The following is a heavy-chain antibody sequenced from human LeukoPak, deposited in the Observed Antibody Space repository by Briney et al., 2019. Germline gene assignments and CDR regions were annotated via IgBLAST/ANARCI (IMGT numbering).Heavy chain of an antibody. Sequence: PSETLSLTCTVSGYSISSGYYWGWIRQPPGKGLEWIGSIYHSGSTYYNPSLKSRVTISVDTSKNQFSLKLSSVTAADTAVYYCVRRSGYHFDYWGQGTLVTVSS. CDR3: VRRSGYHFDY. CDR1: GYSISSGYY. D-gene: IGHD3-3*01. J-gene: IGHJ4*02. CDR2: IYHSGST. V-gene: IGHV4-38-2*02.